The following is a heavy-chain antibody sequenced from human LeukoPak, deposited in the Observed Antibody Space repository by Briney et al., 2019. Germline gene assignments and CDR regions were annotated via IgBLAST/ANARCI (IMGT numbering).Heavy chain of an antibody. CDR2: INPNSGGT. J-gene: IGHJ3*02. D-gene: IGHD6-13*01. Sequence: ASVKVSCKASGGTFSSYAISWVRQAPGQGLEWMGWINPNSGGTNYAQKFQGWVTMTRDTSISTAYMELSRLRSDDTAVYYCARGSGNKQQDAFDIWGQGTMVTVSS. CDR3: ARGSGNKQQDAFDI. V-gene: IGHV1-2*04. CDR1: GGTFSSYA.